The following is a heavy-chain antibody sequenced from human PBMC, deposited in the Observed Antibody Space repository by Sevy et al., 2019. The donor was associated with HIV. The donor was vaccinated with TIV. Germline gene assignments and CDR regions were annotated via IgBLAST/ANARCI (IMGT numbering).Heavy chain of an antibody. CDR1: GFTFSSYS. CDR2: ISSSSSYI. V-gene: IGHV3-21*01. Sequence: GESLKISCAASGFTFSSYSMNWVRQAPGKGLEWVSSISSSSSYIYYADSVKGRFTISRDNAKNSLYLQMNSLRVEDTAVYYCARDPMRAFDIWGQGTMVTVSS. CDR3: ARDPMRAFDI. J-gene: IGHJ3*02.